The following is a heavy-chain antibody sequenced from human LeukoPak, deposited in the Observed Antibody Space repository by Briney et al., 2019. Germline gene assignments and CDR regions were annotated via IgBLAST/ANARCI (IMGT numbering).Heavy chain of an antibody. CDR3: ARDAGVERYFDY. D-gene: IGHD1-1*01. V-gene: IGHV3-48*02. CDR1: GFTFSSYS. Sequence: GGSPRLSCAASGFTFSSYSMNWVRQAPGKGLEWVSYISISRTTIYYADSVRGRFTISTDNAKKLLFLQMNSLRDEDTAVYYCARDAGVERYFDYWGQGALVTVSS. CDR2: ISISRTTI. J-gene: IGHJ4*02.